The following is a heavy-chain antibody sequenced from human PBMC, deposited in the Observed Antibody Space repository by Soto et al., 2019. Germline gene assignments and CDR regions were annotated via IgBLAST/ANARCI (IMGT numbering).Heavy chain of an antibody. CDR3: ARGRMITFGGVIVIWSGWSAAFDI. CDR2: INHSGST. Sequence: PSETLSLTCAVYGGSFSGYYWSWIRQPPGKGLEWIGEINHSGSTDYNPSLKSRVTISVDTSKNQFSLKLSSVTAADTAVYYCARGRMITFGGVIVIWSGWSAAFDIWGQGTMVTVSS. CDR1: GGSFSGYY. V-gene: IGHV4-34*01. D-gene: IGHD3-16*02. J-gene: IGHJ3*02.